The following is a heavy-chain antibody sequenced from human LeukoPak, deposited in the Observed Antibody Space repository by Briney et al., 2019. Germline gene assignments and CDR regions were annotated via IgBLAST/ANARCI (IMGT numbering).Heavy chain of an antibody. J-gene: IGHJ4*02. V-gene: IGHV6-1*01. CDR1: GDSVSTNSAA. Sequence: SQTLSLTCAISGDSVSTNSAAWNWIRQSPSGGLEWLGRTQYRSEWFNDYAESVKSRITISPGTSKNQFSLQLKSVTPDDTAVYYCARESVERRFDFWGQGMLVTVSS. CDR3: ARESVERRFDF. CDR2: TQYRSEWFN. D-gene: IGHD5-24*01.